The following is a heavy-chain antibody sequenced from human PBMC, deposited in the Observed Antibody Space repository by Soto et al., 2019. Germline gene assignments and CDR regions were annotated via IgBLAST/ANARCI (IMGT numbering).Heavy chain of an antibody. CDR2: IYYSGST. CDR1: GISVSTSDYY. Sequence: PSETLSLTCTVSGISVSTSDYYWGWVRQPPGKGLDWIGNIYYSGSTFYNPSLRSRVTLSVDTSKNQFSLRLNSVTAADTAVYFCAGFVVPASRNSVFDYWGQGTLVTVSS. CDR3: AGFVVPASRNSVFDY. J-gene: IGHJ4*02. V-gene: IGHV4-39*01. D-gene: IGHD2-15*01.